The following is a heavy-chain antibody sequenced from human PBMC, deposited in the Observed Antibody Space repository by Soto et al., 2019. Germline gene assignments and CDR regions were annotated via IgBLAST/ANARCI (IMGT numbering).Heavy chain of an antibody. CDR3: ARLPRGFTNTSYYYADQ. D-gene: IGHD3-9*01. V-gene: IGHV5-51*01. J-gene: IGHJ4*01. Sequence: GESLNVHWRGSGYVFNPNWFGWVLQVPAPGLEWVGVVYPGDSDTRYNPSLQGRVTLPVDVPVSTAFLKWRSLKTRETGMYFCARLPRGFTNTSYYYADQWGHGTQVTVCS. CDR2: VYPGDSDT. CDR1: GYVFNPNW.